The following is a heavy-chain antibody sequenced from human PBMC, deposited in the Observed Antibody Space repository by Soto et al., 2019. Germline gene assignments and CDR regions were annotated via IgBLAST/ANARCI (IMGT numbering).Heavy chain of an antibody. CDR1: GGSISSYY. J-gene: IGHJ6*02. V-gene: IGHV4-59*08. Sequence: SETLSLTCTVSGGSISSYYWSWIRQPPGKGLEWIGYIYYSGSTNYNPSLKSRVTISVDTSKNQFSLKLSSVTAADTAVYYCARLPLLWFGEWVYYYGMDVWGQGTTVTVS. D-gene: IGHD3-10*01. CDR3: ARLPLLWFGEWVYYYGMDV. CDR2: IYYSGST.